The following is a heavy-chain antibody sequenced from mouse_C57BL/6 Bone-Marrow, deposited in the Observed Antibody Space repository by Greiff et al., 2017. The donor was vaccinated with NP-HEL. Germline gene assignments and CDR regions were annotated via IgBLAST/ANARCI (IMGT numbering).Heavy chain of an antibody. CDR2: IDPENGDT. V-gene: IGHV14-4*01. J-gene: IGHJ2*01. Sequence: EVQLQQSGAELVRPGASVKLSCTASGFNIKDDYMHWVKQRPEQGLEWIGWIDPENGDTEYASKFQGKATITAETSSNTAYLQLSSLTSEDTAVYYCTTSYYGNLYWGQGTTLTVSS. D-gene: IGHD2-10*01. CDR3: TTSYYGNLY. CDR1: GFNIKDDY.